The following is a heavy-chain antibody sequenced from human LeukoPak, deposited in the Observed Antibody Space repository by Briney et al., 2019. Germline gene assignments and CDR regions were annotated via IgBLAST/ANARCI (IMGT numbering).Heavy chain of an antibody. V-gene: IGHV1-8*01. J-gene: IGHJ4*02. D-gene: IGHD2-8*01. Sequence: GASVKVSCKASGYTFTSYDINWVRQATGQGLEWRGWMNPNSGNTGYAQKFQGRVTMTGNTSISTGYMELNRLRSEDTAVYYCARGPQCTSLTCPSFFDYWGQGSLVTVSS. CDR2: MNPNSGNT. CDR1: GYTFTSYD. CDR3: ARGPQCTSLTCPSFFDY.